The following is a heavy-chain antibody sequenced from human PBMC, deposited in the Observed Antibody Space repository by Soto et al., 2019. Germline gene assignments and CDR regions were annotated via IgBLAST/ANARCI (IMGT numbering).Heavy chain of an antibody. CDR3: ASSYYDILTGPNYYFDY. CDR1: GGSISSGGYY. Sequence: PSETLSLTCTVSGGSISSGGYYWSWIRQHPGKGLEWIGYIYYSGSTYYNPSLKSRVTISVDTSKNQFSLKLSSVTAADTAVYYCASSYYDILTGPNYYFDYWGQGTLVTVSS. D-gene: IGHD3-9*01. CDR2: IYYSGST. V-gene: IGHV4-31*03. J-gene: IGHJ4*02.